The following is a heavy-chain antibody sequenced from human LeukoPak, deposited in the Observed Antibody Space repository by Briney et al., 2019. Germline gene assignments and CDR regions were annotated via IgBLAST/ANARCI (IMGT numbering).Heavy chain of an antibody. CDR2: ISSSSSYI. J-gene: IGHJ4*02. D-gene: IGHD6-19*01. V-gene: IGHV3-21*01. CDR3: ARRESSGWFLDY. Sequence: GSLRLSCAVSGITLSNYGMSWVRQAPGKGLEWVSSISSSSSYIYYADSVKGRFTISGDNAKNSLYLQMNSLRAEDTAVYYCARRESSGWFLDYWGQGTLVTVSS. CDR1: GITLSNYG.